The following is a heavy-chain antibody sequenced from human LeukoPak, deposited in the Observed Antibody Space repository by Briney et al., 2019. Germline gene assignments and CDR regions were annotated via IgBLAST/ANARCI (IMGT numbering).Heavy chain of an antibody. V-gene: IGHV3-23*01. J-gene: IGHJ3*02. D-gene: IGHD2-2*01. Sequence: GGSLRLSCAASGFTFSSYAMSWVRQAPGKGLEWVSAISGSGGSTYYADSVKGRFTISRDNSKNTLYLQMNSLRAEDTAVYYCASEPEWYCSSTSCSDAFDIWGQGTMVTVSS. CDR3: ASEPEWYCSSTSCSDAFDI. CDR2: ISGSGGST. CDR1: GFTFSSYA.